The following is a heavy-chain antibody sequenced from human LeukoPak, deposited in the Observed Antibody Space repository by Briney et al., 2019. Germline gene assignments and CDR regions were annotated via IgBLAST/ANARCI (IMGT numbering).Heavy chain of an antibody. Sequence: ASVKVSCKASGGTFTSYGISWVRQAPGQGLEWMGWISAYNGNTNYAQKLQGRVTMTTDTSTSTAYMELRSLRSDDTAVYYCALNLAAAGTFDYWGQGTLVTVSS. CDR2: ISAYNGNT. D-gene: IGHD6-13*01. CDR3: ALNLAAAGTFDY. V-gene: IGHV1-18*01. CDR1: GGTFTSYG. J-gene: IGHJ4*02.